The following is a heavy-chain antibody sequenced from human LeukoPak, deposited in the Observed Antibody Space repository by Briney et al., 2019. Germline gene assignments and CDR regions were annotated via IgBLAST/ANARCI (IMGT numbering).Heavy chain of an antibody. CDR1: GFTFSSSV. V-gene: IGHV3-23*01. Sequence: GGSLRLSCAPSGFTFSSSVMGWVRQAPGKGLEWVSAIGGSGGSTYYADSVTGRFTISRDNSKNTLYLQMNSLRAEDTALYYCAKLPTGYPNWFDPWGQGTLVTVSS. CDR2: IGGSGGST. D-gene: IGHD3-9*01. CDR3: AKLPTGYPNWFDP. J-gene: IGHJ5*02.